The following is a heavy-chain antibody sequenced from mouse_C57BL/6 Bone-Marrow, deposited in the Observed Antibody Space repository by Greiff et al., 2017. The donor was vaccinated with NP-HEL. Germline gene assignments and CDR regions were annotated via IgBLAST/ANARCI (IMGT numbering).Heavy chain of an antibody. CDR2: ISSGGSYT. V-gene: IGHV5-6*02. D-gene: IGHD1-1*01. J-gene: IGHJ3*01. CDR1: GFTFSSYG. CDR3: ASYYYGTEGFAY. Sequence: EVMLVESGGDLVKPGGSLKLSCAASGFTFSSYGMSWVRQTPDKRLEWVATISSGGSYTYYPDSVKGRFTISRDNAKNTLYLQMSSLKSEDTAMYYCASYYYGTEGFAYWGQGTLVTVSA.